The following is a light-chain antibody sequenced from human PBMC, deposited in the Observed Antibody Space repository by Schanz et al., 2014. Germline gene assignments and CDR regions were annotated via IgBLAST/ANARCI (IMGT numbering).Light chain of an antibody. CDR2: DAS. Sequence: AIQLTQSPSSLSASVGDRVTIACRASQGISSALAWYQQKPGKAPKLLIYDASSLETGVPLRFSGSGSGTDFTLTISSLQPDDFATYYCQQAISFPVTFGGGTKVEIK. J-gene: IGKJ4*01. V-gene: IGKV1-13*02. CDR3: QQAISFPVT. CDR1: QGISSA.